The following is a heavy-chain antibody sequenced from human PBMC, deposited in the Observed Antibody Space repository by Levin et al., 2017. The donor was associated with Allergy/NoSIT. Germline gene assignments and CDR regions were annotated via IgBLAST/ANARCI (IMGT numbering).Heavy chain of an antibody. D-gene: IGHD1-1*01. J-gene: IGHJ4*02. CDR3: TTVPPPGVLEPNN. CDR2: IKSKTDGGTT. CDR1: GFTFSNAW. V-gene: IGHV3-15*01. Sequence: ETLSLTCAASGFTFSNAWMSWVRRAPGKGLEWVGRIKSKTDGGTTDYAAPVKGRFTISRDDSKNTLYLQMNSLKTEDTAVYYCTTVPPPGVLEPNNWGQGTLVTVSS.